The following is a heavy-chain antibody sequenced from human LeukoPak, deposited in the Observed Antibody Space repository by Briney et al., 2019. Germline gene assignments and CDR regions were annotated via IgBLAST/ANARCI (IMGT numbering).Heavy chain of an antibody. J-gene: IGHJ4*02. D-gene: IGHD2-15*01. CDR1: GFDFSNYA. CDR2: IQYDGSIV. Sequence: GGSLRLSCAATGFDFSNYAMHWVRQAPGKGLEWVTFIQYDGSIVNYADSVKGRFTVSRDNSKKTLYLEMNDLRGNDTAVYYCAKDADSDDDYWGQGTLVTVSS. CDR3: AKDADSDDDY. V-gene: IGHV3-30*02.